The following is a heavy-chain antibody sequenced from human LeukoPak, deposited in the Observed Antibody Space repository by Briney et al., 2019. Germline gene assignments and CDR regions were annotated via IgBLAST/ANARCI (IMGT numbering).Heavy chain of an antibody. CDR3: TRQITPLSNPALDAFDI. V-gene: IGHV3-48*03. D-gene: IGHD3-16*01. CDR1: GFTFSSYE. Sequence: SGGSLRLSCAASGFTFSSYEMNWVRQAPGKGLEWVSYISSSGSTIYYADSVKGRFTISRDNAKNSLYLQMNSLKTEDTAVYYCTRQITPLSNPALDAFDIWGQGTMVTVSS. J-gene: IGHJ3*02. CDR2: ISSSGSTI.